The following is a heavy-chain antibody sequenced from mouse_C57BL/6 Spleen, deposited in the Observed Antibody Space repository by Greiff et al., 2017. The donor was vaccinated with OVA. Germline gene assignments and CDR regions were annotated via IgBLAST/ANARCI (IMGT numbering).Heavy chain of an antibody. CDR3: ARFRDTTVVANYFDY. D-gene: IGHD1-1*01. CDR2: INPNNGGT. CDR1: GYTFTDYY. V-gene: IGHV1-26*01. J-gene: IGHJ2*01. Sequence: EVQLQQSGPELVKPGASVKISCKASGYTFTDYYMNWVKQSHGKSLEWIGDINPNNGGTSYNQKFKGKATLTVDKSSSTAYMELRSLTSEDSAVYYCARFRDTTVVANYFDYWGQGTTLTVSS.